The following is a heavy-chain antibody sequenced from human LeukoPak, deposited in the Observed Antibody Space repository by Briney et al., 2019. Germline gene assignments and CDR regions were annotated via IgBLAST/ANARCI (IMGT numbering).Heavy chain of an antibody. CDR1: GFTVSSNY. J-gene: IGHJ6*02. D-gene: IGHD4-11*01. CDR2: IYSGGST. CDR3: ARDRIDYIVDYYGMDV. Sequence: GGSLRLSCAASGFTVSSNYMSWVRQAPGKGLEWVSVIYSGGSTYYADSVKGRFTISRDNSKNTLYLQMNSLRAEDTAVYHCARDRIDYIVDYYGMDVWGQGTTVTVSS. V-gene: IGHV3-66*01.